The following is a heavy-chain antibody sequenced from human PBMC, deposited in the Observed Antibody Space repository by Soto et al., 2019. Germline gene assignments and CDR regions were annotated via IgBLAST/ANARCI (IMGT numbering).Heavy chain of an antibody. CDR2: ISYDGNNK. Sequence: QVQLVESGGGVVQPGRSLRLSCAASGFTFSSYVMHWVRQAPGKGLEWVAGISYDGNNKYYADSVKGRFTISRDNSKNTLYLQMNSLRAEDTAVYYCARAGCDGGRCYTLVGLRYGMDVWGQGTTVTVSS. CDR3: ARAGCDGGRCYTLVGLRYGMDV. V-gene: IGHV3-30-3*01. D-gene: IGHD2-15*01. J-gene: IGHJ6*02. CDR1: GFTFSSYV.